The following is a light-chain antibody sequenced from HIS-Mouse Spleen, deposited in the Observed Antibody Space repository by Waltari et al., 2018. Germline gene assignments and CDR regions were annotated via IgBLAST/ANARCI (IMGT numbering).Light chain of an antibody. CDR1: QSVLYSSNNKNY. CDR3: QQYYSTPYT. Sequence: DIVMTQSPDSLAVSLGERATIHFKSSQSVLYSSNNKNYLAWYQQKPGQPPKLLIYWASTRESGVPDRFSGSGSGTDFTLTISSLQAEDVAVYYCQQYYSTPYTFGQGTKLEIK. CDR2: WAS. V-gene: IGKV4-1*01. J-gene: IGKJ2*01.